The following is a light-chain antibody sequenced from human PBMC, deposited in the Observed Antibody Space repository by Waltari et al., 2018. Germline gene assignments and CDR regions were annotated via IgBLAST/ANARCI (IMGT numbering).Light chain of an antibody. V-gene: IGKV3-15*01. J-gene: IGKJ2*01. CDR1: QSVSSN. CDR3: QQYNNWPPQDA. CDR2: GAT. Sequence: EIVMTQSPATLSVSPGERATLSCRASQSVSSNLSWYQQQPCQAPRLLIYGATTRATGIPARFSGSGSGTEFTLTISSLQSEDFAIYYCQQYNNWPPQDAFGQGTKLEIK.